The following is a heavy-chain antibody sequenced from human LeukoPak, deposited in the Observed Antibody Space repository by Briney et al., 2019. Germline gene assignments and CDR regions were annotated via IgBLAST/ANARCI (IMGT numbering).Heavy chain of an antibody. CDR1: GFTFSSFS. CDR2: ISSTSSYI. CDR3: ARDPGIAAAGDLFDY. J-gene: IGHJ4*02. D-gene: IGHD6-13*01. V-gene: IGHV3-21*01. Sequence: TGGSLRLSCAASGFTFSSFSMNWVRQAPGKGLEWVSSISSTSSYIYYADSVKGRFTISRDNAKNSLYLQMNSLRAEDTAVYYCARDPGIAAAGDLFDYWGQGTLVTVSS.